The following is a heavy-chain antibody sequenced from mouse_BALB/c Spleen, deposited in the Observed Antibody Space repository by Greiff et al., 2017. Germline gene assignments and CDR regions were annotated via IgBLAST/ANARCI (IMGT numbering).Heavy chain of an antibody. CDR3: ARLYGVFAY. CDR2: IWSGGST. D-gene: IGHD1-2*01. V-gene: IGHV2-2*02. Sequence: QVQLQQSGPGLVQPSQSLSITCTVSGFSLTSYGVHWVRQSPGKGLEWLGVIWSGGSTDYNAAFISRLSISKDNSKSQVFFKMTSLQANDTAIYYCARLYGVFAYWGQGTLVTVSA. J-gene: IGHJ3*01. CDR1: GFSLTSYG.